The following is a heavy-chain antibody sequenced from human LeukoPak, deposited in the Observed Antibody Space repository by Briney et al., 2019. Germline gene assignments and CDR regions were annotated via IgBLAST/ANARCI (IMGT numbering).Heavy chain of an antibody. Sequence: PSETLSVTCAVSGGSISSSNWWSWVRQPPGKGLEWIGEIYHSGSTNYKPSLKSRVTIPVDKSKNQFSLKLSSVTAADTAVYYCARRRYYDTSGYYGFDYWGQGTLVTVSS. CDR3: ARRRYYDTSGYYGFDY. CDR1: GGSISSSNW. CDR2: IYHSGST. D-gene: IGHD3-22*01. J-gene: IGHJ4*02. V-gene: IGHV4-4*02.